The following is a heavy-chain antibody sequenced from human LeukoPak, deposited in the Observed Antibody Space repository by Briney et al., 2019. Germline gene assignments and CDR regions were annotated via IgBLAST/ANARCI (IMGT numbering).Heavy chain of an antibody. D-gene: IGHD3-10*01. Sequence: GGPLRLPGAAPGFTFKSNGRSWVGQAQGKGMEWVANIKQDGSEKYYVDSVKGRFTISRDNAKNSVYLQMNSLRAEDTAVYYCARQLGGSGSYWGQGTLVTVSS. J-gene: IGHJ4*02. V-gene: IGHV3-7*01. CDR3: ARQLGGSGSY. CDR1: GFTFKSNG. CDR2: IKQDGSEK.